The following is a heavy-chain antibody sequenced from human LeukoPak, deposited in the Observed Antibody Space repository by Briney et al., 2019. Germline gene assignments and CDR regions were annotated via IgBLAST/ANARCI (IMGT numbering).Heavy chain of an antibody. D-gene: IGHD3-9*01. Sequence: GGSLRLSCAASGFTFSSCWMSWVRQAPGEGLEWVANIKQDGSEKYYVDSVKGRFTISRDNAKNSLYLQMNSLRAEDTAVYYCARHVSLRYFDWLFNSYYFDYWGQGTLVTVSS. J-gene: IGHJ4*02. CDR2: IKQDGSEK. V-gene: IGHV3-7*01. CDR1: GFTFSSCW. CDR3: ARHVSLRYFDWLFNSYYFDY.